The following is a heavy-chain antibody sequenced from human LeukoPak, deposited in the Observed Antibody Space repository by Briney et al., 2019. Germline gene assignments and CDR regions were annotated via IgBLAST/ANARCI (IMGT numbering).Heavy chain of an antibody. CDR2: ISSSSSYI. J-gene: IGHJ4*02. Sequence: GGSLRRSCAASGFTFSSYSMNWVRQAPGKGLEWVSSISSSSSYIYYADSVKGRFTISRDNAKNSLYLQMNSLRAEDTAVYYCARVPEQRHWNFDYWGQGTLVTVSS. CDR3: ARVPEQRHWNFDY. V-gene: IGHV3-21*01. D-gene: IGHD6-25*01. CDR1: GFTFSSYS.